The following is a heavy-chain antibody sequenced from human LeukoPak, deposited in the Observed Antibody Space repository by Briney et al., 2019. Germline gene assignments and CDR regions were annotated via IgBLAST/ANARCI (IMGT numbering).Heavy chain of an antibody. V-gene: IGHV4-59*01. J-gene: IGHJ4*02. Sequence: SETLSLTCTVSGGSIGNYYWNWIRQPPGKGLEWIGYIYYSGSTNYNPSLKSRVTISVDTSKNQFSLKLSSVTAADTAVYYCAGGEYDSSGYYTLLDYWGQGTLVTVSS. D-gene: IGHD3-22*01. CDR3: AGGEYDSSGYYTLLDY. CDR2: IYYSGST. CDR1: GGSIGNYY.